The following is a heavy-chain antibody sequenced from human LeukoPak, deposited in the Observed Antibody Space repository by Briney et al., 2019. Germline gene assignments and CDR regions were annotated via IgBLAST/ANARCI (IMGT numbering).Heavy chain of an antibody. D-gene: IGHD6-13*01. CDR2: ISAYNGNT. CDR1: GYTFTSYG. Sequence: ASVKVSCKASGYTFTSYGISWVRQAPGQGLEWMGWISAYNGNTNYAQKLQGRVTMTTDTSTSTAYMELRSLRSDDTAVYYCARDRLTDRQQLVHGRQFDYWGQGTLVTVSS. V-gene: IGHV1-18*01. CDR3: ARDRLTDRQQLVHGRQFDY. J-gene: IGHJ4*02.